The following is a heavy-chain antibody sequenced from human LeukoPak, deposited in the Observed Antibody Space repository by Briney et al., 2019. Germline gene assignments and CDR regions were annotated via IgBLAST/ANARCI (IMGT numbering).Heavy chain of an antibody. CDR1: EFTVSSNY. Sequence: PGGSLRLSCAASEFTVSSNYMSWVRQAPGKGLEWVSVIYSGGSTYYADSVKGRFTISRDNSKNTLYLQMNSLRAEDTAVYYCAKEKAAAAAAVGTVGFDPWGQGTLVTVSS. J-gene: IGHJ5*02. CDR2: IYSGGST. V-gene: IGHV3-53*01. D-gene: IGHD6-13*01. CDR3: AKEKAAAAAAVGTVGFDP.